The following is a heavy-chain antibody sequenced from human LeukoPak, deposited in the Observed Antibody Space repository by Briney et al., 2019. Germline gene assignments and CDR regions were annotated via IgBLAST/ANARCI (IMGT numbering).Heavy chain of an antibody. CDR2: INAGNGNT. D-gene: IGHD4-11*01. CDR1: GYTFTSYA. V-gene: IGHV1-3*03. Sequence: ASVKVSCKASGYTFTSYAMHWVRQAPGQRLEWMGWINAGNGNTKYSQEFQGRVTITRDTSASTAYMELSSLRSEDMAVYYCARDALLDDYSNYGHYYYMDVWGKGTTVTVSS. CDR3: ARDALLDDYSNYGHYYYMDV. J-gene: IGHJ6*03.